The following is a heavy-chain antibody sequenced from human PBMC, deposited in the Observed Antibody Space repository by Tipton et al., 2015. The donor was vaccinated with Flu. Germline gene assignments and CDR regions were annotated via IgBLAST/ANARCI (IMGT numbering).Heavy chain of an antibody. J-gene: IGHJ3*02. CDR3: ARDWYYYDSNAFDI. D-gene: IGHD3-22*01. CDR2: IKQDGSEK. CDR1: GFTFSSYG. Sequence: GSLRLSCAASGFTFSSYGMHWVRQAPGKGLEWVANIKQDGSEKYYVDSVKGRFTISRDNAKNSLYLQMNSLRAEDTAVYYCARDWYYYDSNAFDIWGQGTMVTVSS. V-gene: IGHV3-7*01.